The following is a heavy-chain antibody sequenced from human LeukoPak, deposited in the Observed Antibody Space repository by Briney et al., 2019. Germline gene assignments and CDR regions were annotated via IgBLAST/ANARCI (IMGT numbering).Heavy chain of an antibody. Sequence: SETLSLTCTVSGGSISSYYWSWIRQPAGKGLEWIGRIYISGSTNYNPSLKSRVTMSVDTSKNQFSLKLNSVTAADTAVFYCAREERLERTKDGDNGAFTHYYHYYMDAWGKGTTVTVSS. CDR3: AREERLERTKDGDNGAFTHYYHYYMDA. V-gene: IGHV4-4*07. CDR1: GGSISSYY. D-gene: IGHD2-8*01. CDR2: IYISGST. J-gene: IGHJ6*03.